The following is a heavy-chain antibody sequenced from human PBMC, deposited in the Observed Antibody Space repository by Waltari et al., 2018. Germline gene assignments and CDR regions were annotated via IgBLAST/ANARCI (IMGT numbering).Heavy chain of an antibody. CDR2: ISSNGGSI. Sequence: EVQLVESGGVLVQPGRSLRLSCAASGFNFEDYAMHWVRQAPGKGLEWVSSISSNGGSINYADSVRGRFTISRDNAKSSLYLEMNSLRGEDTALYYCAKGNSAWYADYWGQGTLVTVSS. V-gene: IGHV3-9*01. J-gene: IGHJ4*02. CDR3: AKGNSAWYADY. CDR1: GFNFEDYA. D-gene: IGHD6-19*01.